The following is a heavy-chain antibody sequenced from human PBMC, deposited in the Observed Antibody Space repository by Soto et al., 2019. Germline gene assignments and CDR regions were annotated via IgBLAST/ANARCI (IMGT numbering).Heavy chain of an antibody. D-gene: IGHD6-19*01. CDR2: IKQDGSEK. V-gene: IGHV3-7*03. CDR1: GFTFSSYW. Sequence: PGGSLRLSCAASGFTFSSYWMSWVRQAPGKGLEWVANIKQDGSEKYYVDSVKGRFTISRDNAKNSLYLQMNSLRAEDTAVYYCARDGYVGDIAVAAWGAYYYYGMDVWGQGTTVTVSS. J-gene: IGHJ6*02. CDR3: ARDGYVGDIAVAAWGAYYYYGMDV.